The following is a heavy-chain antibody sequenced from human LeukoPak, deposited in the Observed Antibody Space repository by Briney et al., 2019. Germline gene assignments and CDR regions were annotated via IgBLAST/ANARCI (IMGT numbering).Heavy chain of an antibody. D-gene: IGHD1-26*01. CDR1: GGSISSSSYY. Sequence: SETLSLTCTVSGGSISSSSYYWGWIRQPPGRGLEWIGSIYYSGSTYYNPSLKSRVTISVDTSKNQFSLKLSSVTAADTAVYYCARLELFRDAYYFDYWGQGTLVTVSS. CDR3: ARLELFRDAYYFDY. V-gene: IGHV4-39*01. CDR2: IYYSGST. J-gene: IGHJ4*02.